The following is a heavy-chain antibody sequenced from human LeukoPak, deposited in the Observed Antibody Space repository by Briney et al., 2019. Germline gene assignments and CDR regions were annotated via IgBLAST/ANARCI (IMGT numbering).Heavy chain of an antibody. CDR2: IYYSGST. CDR3: ARHSYSNDWYEY. D-gene: IGHD6-19*01. V-gene: IGHV4-39*01. J-gene: IGHJ4*02. CDR1: GGSISSSSYY. Sequence: PSETLSLTCTVSGGSISSSSYYWGWIRQPPGKGLEWIGSIYYSGSTYYNPSLKSRVTISVDTSKNQFSLKLSSVTAADTAVYYCARHSYSNDWYEYWGQGTLATVSS.